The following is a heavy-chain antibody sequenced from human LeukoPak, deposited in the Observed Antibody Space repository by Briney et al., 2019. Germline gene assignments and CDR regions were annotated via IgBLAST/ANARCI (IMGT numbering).Heavy chain of an antibody. J-gene: IGHJ5*02. D-gene: IGHD3-9*01. CDR3: ARDSAYDILTGYYERTDNWFDP. CDR1: GGSISSSSYY. Sequence: SETLSLTCTVSGGSISSSSYYWGWSRQPPGKGLEWIGSIYYSGSTYYNPSLKSRVTISVDTSKNQFSLKLSSVTAADTAVYYCARDSAYDILTGYYERTDNWFDPWGQGTLVTVSS. CDR2: IYYSGST. V-gene: IGHV4-39*07.